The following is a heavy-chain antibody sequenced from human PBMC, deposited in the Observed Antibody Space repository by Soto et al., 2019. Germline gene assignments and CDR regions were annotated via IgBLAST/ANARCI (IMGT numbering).Heavy chain of an antibody. CDR1: GFTFSDYY. CDR2: ISSDDSTI. CDR3: AGQYDPVPRSAFDI. Sequence: GGSLRLSCAASGFTFSDYYMSWIRQAPGKGLEWVSYISSGVSYISSDDSTIYYADSVKGRFTISRDNAKNSLYLQMNSLRAEDTAVYYCAGQYDPVPRSAFDIWGQGTMVTVSS. J-gene: IGHJ3*02. D-gene: IGHD3-16*01. V-gene: IGHV3-11*01.